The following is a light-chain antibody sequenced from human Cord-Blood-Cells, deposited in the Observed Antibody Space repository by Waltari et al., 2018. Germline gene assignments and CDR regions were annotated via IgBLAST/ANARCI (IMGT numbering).Light chain of an antibody. V-gene: IGLV2-23*02. CDR3: CSYAGSSTFYV. CDR2: EVS. J-gene: IGLJ1*01. Sequence: QSALTQPASVSGSPGPSNTISCTGTSSAVGRYNLVSWYQQHPGKAPKLMIYEVSKRPSGVSNRFSGSKSGNTASLTISGLQAEDEADYYCCSYAGSSTFYVFGTGTKVTVL. CDR1: SSAVGRYNL.